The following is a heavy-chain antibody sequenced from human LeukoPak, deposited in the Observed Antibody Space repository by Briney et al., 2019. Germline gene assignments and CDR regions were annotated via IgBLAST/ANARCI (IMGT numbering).Heavy chain of an antibody. CDR3: ARHVYGSSWYYGDQYYFDY. Sequence: SETLSLTCTVSGGSISSSSYYWGWIRQPPGKGLEWIGSIYYSGSTYYNPSLKSRVTISVDTTKNQFSLMLSSVTAADTAAYYCARHVYGSSWYYGDQYYFDYWGQGTLVSVSS. J-gene: IGHJ4*02. CDR2: IYYSGST. D-gene: IGHD6-13*01. CDR1: GGSISSSSYY. V-gene: IGHV4-39*01.